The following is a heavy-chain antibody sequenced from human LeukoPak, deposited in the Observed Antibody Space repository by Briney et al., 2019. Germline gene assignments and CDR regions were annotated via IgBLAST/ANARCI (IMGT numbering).Heavy chain of an antibody. Sequence: EGSLRLSCTVSGFTVSSNSMSWVRQAPGKGLEWVSFIYSDNTHYSDSVKGRFTISRDNSKNTLYLQMNSLRAEDTAVYYCARRAGAYSHPYDYWGQGTLVTVSS. CDR1: GFTVSSNS. J-gene: IGHJ4*02. V-gene: IGHV3-53*01. CDR2: IYSDNT. D-gene: IGHD4/OR15-4a*01. CDR3: ARRAGAYSHPYDY.